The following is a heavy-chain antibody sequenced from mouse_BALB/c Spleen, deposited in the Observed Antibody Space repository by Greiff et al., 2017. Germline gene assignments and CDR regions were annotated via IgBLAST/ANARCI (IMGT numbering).Heavy chain of an antibody. V-gene: IGHV7-3*02. Sequence: EVKLQESGGGLVQPGGSLRLSCATSGFTFTDYYMSWVRQPPGKALEWLGFIRNKANGYTTEYSASVKGRFTISRDNSQSILYLQMNTLRAEDSATYYCARDYYGSSYEDYFDYWGQGTTLTVSS. CDR3: ARDYYGSSYEDYFDY. D-gene: IGHD1-1*01. CDR2: IRNKANGYTT. CDR1: GFTFTDYY. J-gene: IGHJ2*01.